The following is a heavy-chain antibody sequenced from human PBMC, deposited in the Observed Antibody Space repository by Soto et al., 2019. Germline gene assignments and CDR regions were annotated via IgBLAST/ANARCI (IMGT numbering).Heavy chain of an antibody. J-gene: IGHJ3*02. CDR1: GFTFSSYW. Sequence: GGSLRLSCAASGFTFSSYWMHWVRQAPGKGLVWVSRINSDGSSTSYADSVKGRFTISRDNAKNTLYLQMNSLRAEDTAVYYCARVSFWHDAFDIWGQGTMVTVSS. V-gene: IGHV3-74*01. CDR3: ARVSFWHDAFDI. CDR2: INSDGSST.